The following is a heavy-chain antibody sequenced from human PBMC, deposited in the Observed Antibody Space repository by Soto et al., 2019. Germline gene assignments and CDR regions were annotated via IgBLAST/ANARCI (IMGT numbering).Heavy chain of an antibody. Sequence: QVQLVESGGGVVQPGRSLRLSCAASGFTFSSYGMHWVRQAPGKGLEWVALISYDGSGNYYADSVKGRFTISRDNSKNTRYLQMNSLRVEDTAVYYCGARQYFSDYWGQGTLVTVSS. CDR1: GFTFSSYG. J-gene: IGHJ4*02. CDR2: ISYDGSGN. V-gene: IGHV3-30*03. CDR3: GARQYFSDY. D-gene: IGHD6-6*01.